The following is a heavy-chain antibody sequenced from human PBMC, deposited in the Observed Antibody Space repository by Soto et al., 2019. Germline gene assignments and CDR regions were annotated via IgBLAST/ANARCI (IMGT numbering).Heavy chain of an antibody. J-gene: IGHJ6*03. CDR3: AKDSSNEYSRTTRAYYYYYYMDV. CDR2: ISGSGGST. CDR1: GFTFSSYA. Sequence: GGSLRLSCAASGFTFSSYAMSWVRQAPGKGLEWVSAISGSGGSTYYADSVKGRFTISRDNSKNTLYLQMNSLRAEDTAVYYCAKDSSNEYSRTTRAYYYYYYMDVWGKGTTVTVSS. V-gene: IGHV3-23*01. D-gene: IGHD6-6*01.